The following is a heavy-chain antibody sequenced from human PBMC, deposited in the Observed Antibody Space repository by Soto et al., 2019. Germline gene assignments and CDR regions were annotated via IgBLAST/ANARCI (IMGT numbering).Heavy chain of an antibody. Sequence: SETLSLTCAVYGGSGGSFSGYYWSWIRQPPGKGLEWIGEINHSGSTNYNPSLKSRVTISVDTSKNQLSLQLNSVTPDDTAVYYCARLIGNSWLDSWGQGTLVTVSS. D-gene: IGHD2-8*01. J-gene: IGHJ5*01. CDR3: ARLIGNSWLDS. CDR1: GGSGGSFSGYY. V-gene: IGHV4-34*01. CDR2: INHSGST.